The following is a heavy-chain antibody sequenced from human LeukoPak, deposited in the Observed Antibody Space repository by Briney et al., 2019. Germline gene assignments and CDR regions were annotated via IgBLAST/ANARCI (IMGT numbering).Heavy chain of an antibody. V-gene: IGHV3-23*01. CDR2: VSGSGGNI. Sequence: GGSLRLSCAASGFTFSSYSMNWVRQAPGKGLEWVSGVSGSGGNIHYADSVKGRFTISRDNSKNTLYLQMNSLRAEDTAVYYCAASLPNIVVVPATKGPFGYWGQGALVTVSS. J-gene: IGHJ4*02. D-gene: IGHD2-2*01. CDR3: AASLPNIVVVPATKGPFGY. CDR1: GFTFSSYS.